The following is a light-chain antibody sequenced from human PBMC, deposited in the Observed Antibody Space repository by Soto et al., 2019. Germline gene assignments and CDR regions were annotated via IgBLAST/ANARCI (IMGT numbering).Light chain of an antibody. Sequence: QSVLTQPPSVSGAPGQRVTISCTGSSSNIGAGYDVYWYQQLPGTAPKLLIYANTNRPSGVPDRFSGSKSGTSGSLAITGLQAEDEADYYCQSYDSRLSVVFGGGTKLTVL. CDR1: SSNIGAGYD. V-gene: IGLV1-40*01. CDR3: QSYDSRLSVV. J-gene: IGLJ2*01. CDR2: ANT.